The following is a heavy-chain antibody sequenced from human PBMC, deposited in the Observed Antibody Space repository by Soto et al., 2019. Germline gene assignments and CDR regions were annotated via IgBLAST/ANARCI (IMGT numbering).Heavy chain of an antibody. Sequence: PSETLSLTCTVSGGSISSYYWSWIRQPPGKGLEWIGYIYYSGITNYNPSLKSRVTISVDTSKNQFSLKLSSVTAADTAVYYCARVAADIASWLDPWGQGTLVTV. D-gene: IGHD5-12*01. J-gene: IGHJ5*02. V-gene: IGHV4-59*01. CDR3: ARVAADIASWLDP. CDR2: IYYSGIT. CDR1: GGSISSYY.